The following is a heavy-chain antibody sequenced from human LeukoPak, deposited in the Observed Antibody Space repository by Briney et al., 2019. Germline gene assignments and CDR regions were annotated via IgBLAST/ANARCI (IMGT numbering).Heavy chain of an antibody. D-gene: IGHD1-1*01. V-gene: IGHV3-66*02. CDR3: ARERAGLDA. J-gene: IGHJ5*02. CDR2: IYYGGST. CDR1: GFDVSRNY. Sequence: GGSLRLSCAASGFDVSRNYMHWVRQAPGKGLEWVSVIYYGGSTFYADAVTGRVSTSRDSSNYTVYLQVHSLKTEDTAGYYCARERAGLDAGGLGTLVSVSA.